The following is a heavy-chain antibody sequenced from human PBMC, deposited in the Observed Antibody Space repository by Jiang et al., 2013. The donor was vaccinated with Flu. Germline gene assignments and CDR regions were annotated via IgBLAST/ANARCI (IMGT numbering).Heavy chain of an antibody. J-gene: IGHJ4*02. Sequence: GLVKPSETLSLTCTVSGGSISSSSYYWGWIRQPPGKGLELDWEYLLYGSTYYNPSLKSRVTISVDTSKNQFSLKLSSVTAADTAVYYCARDPVGATTGFDYWGPGSPGHRLL. D-gene: IGHD1-26*01. V-gene: IGHV4-39*07. CDR3: ARDPVGATTGFDY. CDR1: GGSISSSSYY. CDR2: LLYGST.